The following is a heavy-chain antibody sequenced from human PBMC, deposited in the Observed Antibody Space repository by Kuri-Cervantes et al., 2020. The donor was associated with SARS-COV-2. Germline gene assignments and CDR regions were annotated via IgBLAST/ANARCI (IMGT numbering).Heavy chain of an antibody. CDR2: INPDGSYT. V-gene: IGHV3-74*01. CDR3: VGEMATTGENGGFDY. Sequence: GGSLRLSCAASGFTFSGHWIHWVRQAPGKGLVWVSRINPDGSYTNNADSVKGRFTISRDNSKNTLYLQMNSLRAEDTAVYYCVGEMATTGENGGFDYWGQGTLVTVSS. D-gene: IGHD5-24*01. CDR1: GFTFSGHW. J-gene: IGHJ4*02.